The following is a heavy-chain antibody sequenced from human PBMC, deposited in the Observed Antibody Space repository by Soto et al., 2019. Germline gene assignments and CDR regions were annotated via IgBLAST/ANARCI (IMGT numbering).Heavy chain of an antibody. V-gene: IGHV4-39*01. CDR1: SGSMSSSLNH. CDR2: INYSGST. D-gene: IGHD2-2*01. J-gene: IGHJ6*02. CDR3: AKLAGYCSGTSCYGHYLLDV. Sequence: PSETLSLTCIVSSGSMSSSLNHWGWIRQPPGKGLEWIGNINYSGSTYYNPSLQSRLTISVDTSNNQFSLTLSSVTAADTAVYYCAKLAGYCSGTSCYGHYLLDVWGQGTTVTVSS.